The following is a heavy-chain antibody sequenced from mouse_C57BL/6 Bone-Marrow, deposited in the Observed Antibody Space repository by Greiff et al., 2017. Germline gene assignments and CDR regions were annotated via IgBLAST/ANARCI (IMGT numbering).Heavy chain of an antibody. CDR2: IRNKANGSTT. CDR1: GFTFTDYY. V-gene: IGHV7-3*01. CDR3: GRHSQATRAGYFAY. D-gene: IGHD3-2*02. Sequence: EVKLMESGGGLVQPGGSLSLSCAASGFTFTDYYMSWVRQPPGKALEWLGCIRNKANGSTTEYSASVKGRFTISRDNAQSILYLQMNALRAEDSASYYCGRHSQATRAGYFAYWGQGTTLTVSA. J-gene: IGHJ2*01.